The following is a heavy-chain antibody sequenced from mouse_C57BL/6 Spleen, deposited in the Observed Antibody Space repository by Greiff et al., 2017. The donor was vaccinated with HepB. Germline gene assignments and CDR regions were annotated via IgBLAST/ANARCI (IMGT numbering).Heavy chain of an antibody. J-gene: IGHJ4*01. Sequence: EVKLVESGGGLVKPGGSLKLSCAASGFTFSSYAMSWVRQTPEKRLEWVATISDGGSYTYYPDNVKGRFTISRDNAKNNLYLQMSHLKSEDTAMYYCARDQTGDYAMDYWGQGTSVTVSS. CDR1: GFTFSSYA. V-gene: IGHV5-4*01. D-gene: IGHD4-1*01. CDR3: ARDQTGDYAMDY. CDR2: ISDGGSYT.